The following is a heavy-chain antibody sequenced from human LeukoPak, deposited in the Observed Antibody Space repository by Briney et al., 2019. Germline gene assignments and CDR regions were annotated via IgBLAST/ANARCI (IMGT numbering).Heavy chain of an antibody. CDR2: INPNSGGT. Sequence: GASVKVSCKASGYTFTGYYMHWVRQAPGQGLEWMGRINPNSGGTNYAQKFQGRVTKTRDTSISTAYMELSRLRSDDTAVYYCARDGPYYYGSGSPPPLDAFDIWGQGTMVTVSS. J-gene: IGHJ3*02. V-gene: IGHV1-2*06. CDR1: GYTFTGYY. D-gene: IGHD3-10*01. CDR3: ARDGPYYYGSGSPPPLDAFDI.